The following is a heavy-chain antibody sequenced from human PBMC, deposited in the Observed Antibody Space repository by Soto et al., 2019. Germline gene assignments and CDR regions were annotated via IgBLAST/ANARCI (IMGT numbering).Heavy chain of an antibody. V-gene: IGHV4-30-2*01. Sequence: PSETLSLTCNMSGDSYSISTYSWSWIRQPPGKALQWIGFIYQSGVTSYNPSLASRVSISLDRSNNQCSLKLKSVTAADTAVYYCASSPVTGIYYAMDVWGQGTTVTVSS. CDR2: IYQSGVT. CDR1: GDSYSISTYS. J-gene: IGHJ6*02. CDR3: ASSPVTGIYYAMDV. D-gene: IGHD6-19*01.